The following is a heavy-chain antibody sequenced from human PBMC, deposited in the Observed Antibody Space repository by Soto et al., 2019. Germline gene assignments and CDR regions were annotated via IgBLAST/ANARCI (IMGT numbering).Heavy chain of an antibody. CDR2: FDPEDGET. V-gene: IGHV1-24*01. CDR3: ARAYTAYYSSGYYYSVPLSYFDY. J-gene: IGHJ4*02. Sequence: KGLEWMGGFDPEDGETIYAQKFQGRVTMTEDKSTNTAYMELSSLRSEDTAVYYCARAYTAYYSSGYYYSVPLSYFDYWGQGTLVTVSS. D-gene: IGHD3-22*01.